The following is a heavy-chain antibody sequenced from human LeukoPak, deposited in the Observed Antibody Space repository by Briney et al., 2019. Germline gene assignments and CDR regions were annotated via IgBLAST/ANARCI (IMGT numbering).Heavy chain of an antibody. CDR3: TWYYDFWSGYYTGIDY. J-gene: IGHJ4*02. CDR2: IRSKAYGGTT. D-gene: IGHD3-3*01. Sequence: SGGSLRLSCTASGFTFGDYAMSWVRQAPGKGLEWVGFIRSKAYGGTTEYAASVKGRFTISRDDSKSIAYLQMNSLKTEDTAVYYCTWYYDFWSGYYTGIDYWGQGTLVTVSS. V-gene: IGHV3-49*04. CDR1: GFTFGDYA.